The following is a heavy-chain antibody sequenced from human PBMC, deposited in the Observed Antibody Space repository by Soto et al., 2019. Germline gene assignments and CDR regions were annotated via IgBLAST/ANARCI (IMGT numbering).Heavy chain of an antibody. D-gene: IGHD6-19*01. V-gene: IGHV4-39*01. CDR2: IYYSGST. CDR3: ARRTVNTRTFYSGLKTHCFDY. J-gene: IGHJ4*02. CDR1: GDSMSSSDYY. Sequence: WECLSLTCAVSGDSMSSSDYYWGWIRQPPGKGLEWIVSIYYSGSTYYNPSLQSRVAISVDTSKNQFSLKLKSVTAADTAIYYCARRTVNTRTFYSGLKTHCFDYWGQGAPVTVSS.